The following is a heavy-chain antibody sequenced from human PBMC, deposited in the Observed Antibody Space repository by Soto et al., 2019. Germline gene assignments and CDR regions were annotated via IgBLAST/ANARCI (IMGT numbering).Heavy chain of an antibody. J-gene: IGHJ4*02. CDR1: GESISSSSYY. V-gene: IGHV4-39*01. CDR3: ARQRTKVVTQAYFDH. Sequence: SETLSLTCIVSGESISSSSYYWGWIRQPPGKGLEWIGSIYYSGRTYYNPSFKSRVTISIDTSKNQFSLKVSSVTATDTAVYYCARQRTKVVTQAYFDHWGQGALVTVSS. CDR2: IYYSGRT. D-gene: IGHD2-21*02.